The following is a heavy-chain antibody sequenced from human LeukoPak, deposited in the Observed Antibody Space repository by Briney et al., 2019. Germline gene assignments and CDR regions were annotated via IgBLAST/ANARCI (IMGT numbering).Heavy chain of an antibody. CDR2: ISGSGGST. Sequence: PGGSLRLSCAASGFTFSSYAMSWVRQAPGKGLEWVSAISGSGGSTYYADSVKGRFTISRDNSKNTLYLQMNSLRAEDTAVYYCAKTGSAAVPASKFYGMDVWGQGTTVTVSS. CDR1: GFTFSSYA. D-gene: IGHD2-2*01. V-gene: IGHV3-23*01. CDR3: AKTGSAAVPASKFYGMDV. J-gene: IGHJ6*02.